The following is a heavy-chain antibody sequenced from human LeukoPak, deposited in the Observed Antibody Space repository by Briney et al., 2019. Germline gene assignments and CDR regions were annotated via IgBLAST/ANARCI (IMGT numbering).Heavy chain of an antibody. CDR3: AKDLDGYGGLRGDAFDI. D-gene: IGHD5-24*01. V-gene: IGHV3-23*01. CDR1: GFTFNSYA. CDR2: ISDGGGST. J-gene: IGHJ3*02. Sequence: AGGSLRLSCAVSGFTFNSYALSWVRQAPGKGLEWVSAISDGGGSTYYADSVKGRFTISRDNSKNTVYLQMNSLRVEDTAVYYCAKDLDGYGGLRGDAFDIWGQGTMVIVSS.